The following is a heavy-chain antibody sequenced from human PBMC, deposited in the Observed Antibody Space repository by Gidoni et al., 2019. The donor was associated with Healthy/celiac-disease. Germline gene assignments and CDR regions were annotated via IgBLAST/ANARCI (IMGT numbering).Heavy chain of an antibody. D-gene: IGHD3-22*01. J-gene: IGHJ4*02. CDR2: INHSGRT. V-gene: IGHV4-34*01. Sequence: QVQLQQWGAGLLKPSETLSLTCAVYGGSFSGYYWSWIRQPPGQRLEWIGEINHSGRTNYNPSLKSRVTISVDTSKNQFSLRLSSVTAADTAVYYCARGRRDMIVVVITTYYFDYWGQGTLVTVSS. CDR3: ARGRRDMIVVVITTYYFDY. CDR1: GGSFSGYY.